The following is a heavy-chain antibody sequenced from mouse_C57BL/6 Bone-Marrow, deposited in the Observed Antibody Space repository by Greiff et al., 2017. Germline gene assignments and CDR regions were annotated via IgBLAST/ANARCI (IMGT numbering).Heavy chain of an antibody. D-gene: IGHD1-1*01. CDR3: ARVVFITRQGGFAY. J-gene: IGHJ3*01. CDR2: IYPGSGST. V-gene: IGHV1-55*01. CDR1: GYTFTSYW. Sequence: QVQLQQPGAELVKPGASVKMSCKASGYTFTSYWITWVKQRPGQGLEWIGDIYPGSGSTNYNEKFKSKATLTVDTSSSTAYMQLSSLTSEDSAVYYCARVVFITRQGGFAYWGQGTLVTVSA.